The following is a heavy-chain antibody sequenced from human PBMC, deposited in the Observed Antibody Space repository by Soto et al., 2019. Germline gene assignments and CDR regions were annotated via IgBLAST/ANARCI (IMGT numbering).Heavy chain of an antibody. V-gene: IGHV4-30-2*01. D-gene: IGHD3-16*01. CDR2: IYPSGTI. CDR1: GVSITTNCYA. J-gene: IGHJ4*02. CDR3: ATYTAFAKCYFDD. Sequence: TLSLSCAVSGVSITTNCYAWSWIRQPPGKVLEWIGYIYPSGTIFYNPSLNSRVTISADTSNNQFSLKLTSVTAADTAVYFCATYTAFAKCYFDDWGRGTLVTVSS.